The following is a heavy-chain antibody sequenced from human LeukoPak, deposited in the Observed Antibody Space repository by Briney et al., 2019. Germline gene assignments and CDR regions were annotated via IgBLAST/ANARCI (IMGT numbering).Heavy chain of an antibody. J-gene: IGHJ4*02. CDR2: IYPGDSDT. CDR1: GYSFASYW. V-gene: IGHV5-51*01. Sequence: GESLKISCKGSGYSFASYWIGWVRQMPGKGLEWMGIIYPGDSDTRYSPSFQGQVTISADKSINTAYLQWSSLKASDTAMYYCARYNGDLTGGFDYWGQGTLVTVSS. D-gene: IGHD4-17*01. CDR3: ARYNGDLTGGFDY.